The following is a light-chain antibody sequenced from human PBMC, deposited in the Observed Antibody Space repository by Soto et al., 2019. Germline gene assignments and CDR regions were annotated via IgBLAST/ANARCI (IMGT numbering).Light chain of an antibody. CDR3: MQALQTPST. J-gene: IGKJ1*01. CDR1: QSLLHTNVNNY. Sequence: DIVMTQSPLSLPVTPGEPASISCRASQSLLHTNVNNYLHWYLQKPGLSPQLLIYLGSNRASGVPDRFSGSGSGTDFTLKISRVEAEDVGVYYCMQALQTPSTFGQGTKVDIK. CDR2: LGS. V-gene: IGKV2-28*01.